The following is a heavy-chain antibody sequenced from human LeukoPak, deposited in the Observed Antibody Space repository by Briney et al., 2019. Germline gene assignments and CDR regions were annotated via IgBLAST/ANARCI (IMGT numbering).Heavy chain of an antibody. J-gene: IGHJ3*02. CDR3: ARQRDVGCSSIGCYSHGAFDI. CDR2: IDHSGST. CDR1: GGSFSGYY. D-gene: IGHD2-2*02. Sequence: SETLSLTCAVYGGSFSGYYWSWIRQPPGKGLEWIGEIDHSGSTNYNPSLKSRVTISVDTSKNQFSLRLTSVTAADTAVYYCARQRDVGCSSIGCYSHGAFDIWGRGTVVTVSS. V-gene: IGHV4-34*01.